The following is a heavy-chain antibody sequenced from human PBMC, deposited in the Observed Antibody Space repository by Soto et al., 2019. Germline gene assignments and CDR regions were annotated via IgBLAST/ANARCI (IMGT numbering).Heavy chain of an antibody. Sequence: QVQLVESGGGVVQPGRSLRLSCAASGFTFSSYGMHWVRQAPGKGLEWVAVIWYDGSNKYYADSVKGRFTISRDNSKNTLYLQMNSLRAEDTAVYYCAREQLEYSCGKDAFDIWGQGTMVTVSS. D-gene: IGHD6-19*01. CDR1: GFTFSSYG. CDR3: AREQLEYSCGKDAFDI. CDR2: IWYDGSNK. V-gene: IGHV3-33*01. J-gene: IGHJ3*02.